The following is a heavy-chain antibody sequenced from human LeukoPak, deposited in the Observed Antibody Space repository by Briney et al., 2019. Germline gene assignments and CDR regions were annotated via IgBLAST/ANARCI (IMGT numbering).Heavy chain of an antibody. Sequence: SGGSLRLSCEASGFTFDDYGMSWVRHVPRKGRAWVSGTNWNGGSTGYADSVKGRFTISRDNAKNSLYLQMNSLRAEDTALYHCARSNYGSGSPSDYWGQGTLVTVSS. CDR1: GFTFDDYG. CDR2: TNWNGGST. D-gene: IGHD3-10*01. J-gene: IGHJ4*02. CDR3: ARSNYGSGSPSDY. V-gene: IGHV3-20*01.